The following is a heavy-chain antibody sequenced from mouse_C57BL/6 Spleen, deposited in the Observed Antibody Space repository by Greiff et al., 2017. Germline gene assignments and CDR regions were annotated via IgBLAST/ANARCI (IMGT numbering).Heavy chain of an antibody. CDR3: TTDYGSNYAMDY. V-gene: IGHV14-4*01. CDR2: IDPENGDT. J-gene: IGHJ4*01. CDR1: GFNIKDDY. Sequence: LVESGAELVRPGASVKLSCTASGFNIKDDYMHWVKQRPEQGLEWIGWIDPENGDTEYASKFQGKATITADTSSNTAYLQLSSLTSEDTAVYYCTTDYGSNYAMDYWGQGTSVTVSS. D-gene: IGHD1-1*01.